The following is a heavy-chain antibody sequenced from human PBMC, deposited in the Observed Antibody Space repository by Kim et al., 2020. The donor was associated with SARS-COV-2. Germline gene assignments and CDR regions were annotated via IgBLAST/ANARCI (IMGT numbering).Heavy chain of an antibody. V-gene: IGHV4-59*01. D-gene: IGHD6-25*01. CDR3: SRLPPGRPVANLPFCV. CDR2: VFYTWST. J-gene: IGHJ3*01. Sequence: SETLSLTCTVSGGSISSYYWNWIRQPPGTGLEWNCYVFYTWSTNNNPSLERRITISVDTSKTQFYLNLTSVTAADTAASYYSRLPPGRPVANLPFCVWG. CDR1: GGSISSYY.